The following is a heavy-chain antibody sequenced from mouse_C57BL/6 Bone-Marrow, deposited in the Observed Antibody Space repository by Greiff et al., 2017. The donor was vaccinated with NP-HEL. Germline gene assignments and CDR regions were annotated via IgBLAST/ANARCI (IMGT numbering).Heavy chain of an antibody. CDR3: TTEVVATGDYFDY. CDR2: IDPENGDT. Sequence: VQLQQSGAELVRPGASVKLSCTASGFNIKDDYMHWVKQRPEQGLEWIGWIDPENGDTEYASKFQGKATITADTSSNTAYLQLSSLTSEATAVYYCTTEVVATGDYFDYWGQGTTLTVSS. J-gene: IGHJ2*01. CDR1: GFNIKDDY. V-gene: IGHV14-4*01. D-gene: IGHD1-1*01.